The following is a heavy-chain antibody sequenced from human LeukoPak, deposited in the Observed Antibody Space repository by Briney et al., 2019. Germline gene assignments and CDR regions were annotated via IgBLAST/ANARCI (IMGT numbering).Heavy chain of an antibody. D-gene: IGHD3-22*01. CDR2: FDPEDGET. Sequence: GASVKVSCKVSGYTLTELSMHWVRQAPGKGLEWMGGFDPEDGETIYAQKFQGRVTMTEDTSTDTAYMELSSLRSEDTAVYYCATSNYYDTPFFFDYWGQGTLVTVSS. CDR3: ATSNYYDTPFFFDY. J-gene: IGHJ4*02. CDR1: GYTLTELS. V-gene: IGHV1-24*01.